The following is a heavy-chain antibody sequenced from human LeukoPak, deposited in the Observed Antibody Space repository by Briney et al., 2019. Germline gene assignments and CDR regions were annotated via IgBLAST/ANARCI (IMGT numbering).Heavy chain of an antibody. J-gene: IGHJ4*02. CDR2: INPSGSST. CDR1: GYAFTRHY. CDR3: AKDKARGSQVGPRITAPGTFDY. D-gene: IGHD6-13*01. V-gene: IGHV1-46*01. Sequence: GASVKVSCKASGYAFTRHYMHWVRQAPGQGLEWMGLINPSGSSTIYAQKFQGRVTMTRDMSTSTDYMELSSLRAEDTAVYYCAKDKARGSQVGPRITAPGTFDYWGQGTLVTVSS.